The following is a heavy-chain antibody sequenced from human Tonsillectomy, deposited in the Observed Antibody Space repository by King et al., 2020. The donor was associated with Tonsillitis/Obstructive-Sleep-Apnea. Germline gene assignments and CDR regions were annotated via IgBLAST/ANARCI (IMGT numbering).Heavy chain of an antibody. D-gene: IGHD3-3*01. V-gene: IGHV3-21*01. CDR1: GFTFSSYS. J-gene: IGHJ5*02. CDR2: ISSSSSYI. Sequence: VQLVESGGGLVKPGGSLRLSCAASGFTFSSYSMNWVRQAPGNGLEWVSSISSSSSYIYYADSVKGRFTISRDNAKNSLYLQMNSLRAEDTAVYYCARDEALWSGYSPSWFDPWGQGTLVTVSS. CDR3: ARDEALWSGYSPSWFDP.